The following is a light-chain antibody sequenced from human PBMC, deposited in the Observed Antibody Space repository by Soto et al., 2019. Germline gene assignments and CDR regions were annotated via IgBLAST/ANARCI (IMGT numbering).Light chain of an antibody. J-gene: IGKJ2*01. V-gene: IGKV3-11*01. Sequence: EIVLTQSPATLSLSPGERATLSCRASQSVSSYLAWYQQKPGQAPRLLIYDASNRATGIPARFSGSGSGTDVTLTISSLEPEDFAVYDCQQRSNWLYTFGQGTKLEIK. CDR1: QSVSSY. CDR2: DAS. CDR3: QQRSNWLYT.